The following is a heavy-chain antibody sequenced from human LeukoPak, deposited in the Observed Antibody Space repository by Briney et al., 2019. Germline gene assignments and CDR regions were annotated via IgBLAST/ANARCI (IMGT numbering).Heavy chain of an antibody. CDR2: IYYSGST. J-gene: IGHJ6*02. V-gene: IGHV4-30-4*01. D-gene: IGHD3-22*01. CDR3: ARHASDSSGFYNYYGMDV. Sequence: SETLSLTCTVSGGSISSGDYYWSWIRQPPGKGLEWIGYIYYSGSTYYNPSLKSRVTISVDTSKNQFSLRLSFVTAADTAVYYCARHASDSSGFYNYYGMDVWGQGTTVTVSS. CDR1: GGSISSGDYY.